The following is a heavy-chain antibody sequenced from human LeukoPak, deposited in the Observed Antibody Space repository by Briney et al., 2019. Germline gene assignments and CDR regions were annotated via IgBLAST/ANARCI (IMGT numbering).Heavy chain of an antibody. D-gene: IGHD6-19*01. CDR2: INPNSGGT. CDR3: ARFRGSGWYSFDL. V-gene: IGHV1-2*04. CDR1: GYTFTGYY. Sequence: ASVKVSCKASGYTFTGYYMHWVRQAPGQGLEWMGWINPNSGGTNYAQKFQGWVTMTRDTSISTDYMELSDLRSDDTAVYYCARFRGSGWYSFDLWGQGTLVTVSS. J-gene: IGHJ5*02.